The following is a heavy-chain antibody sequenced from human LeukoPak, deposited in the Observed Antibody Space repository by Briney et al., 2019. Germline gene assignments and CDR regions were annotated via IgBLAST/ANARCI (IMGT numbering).Heavy chain of an antibody. V-gene: IGHV3-23*01. J-gene: IGHJ4*02. CDR2: ISGSGGST. CDR1: GFTFSNYA. Sequence: PGGSLRLSCAASGFTFSNYAMTWVRQAPGKGLEWVSGISGSGGSTYYADSVKGRFSICRDYSNNTLYLQMNSLRAEDTAVYFCAKYSGSYYYPPTWDYWGQGTLVTVSS. CDR3: AKYSGSYYYPPTWDY. D-gene: IGHD1-26*01.